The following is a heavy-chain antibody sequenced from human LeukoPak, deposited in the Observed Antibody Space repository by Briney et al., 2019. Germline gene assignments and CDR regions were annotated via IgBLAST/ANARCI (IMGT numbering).Heavy chain of an antibody. D-gene: IGHD3-16*01. V-gene: IGHV3-7*03. CDR3: ARGGGLDV. J-gene: IGHJ6*02. CDR2: INHNGNVN. Sequence: SWIRRHPGKGLEWVASINHNGNVNYYVDSVKGRFTISRDNAKNSLYLQMSNLRAEDTAVYFCARGGGLDVWGQGATVTVSS.